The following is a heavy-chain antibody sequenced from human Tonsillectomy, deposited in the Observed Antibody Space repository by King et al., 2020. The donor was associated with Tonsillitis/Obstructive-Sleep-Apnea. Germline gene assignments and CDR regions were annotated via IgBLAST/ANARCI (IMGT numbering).Heavy chain of an antibody. D-gene: IGHD4-17*01. CDR1: GGSISSYY. V-gene: IGHV4-59*01. CDR3: ARAQDYGDADAFDI. CDR2: IYYSGST. J-gene: IGHJ3*02. Sequence: QLQESGPGLGKPSETLSLTCTVSGGSISSYYWSWIRQPPGKGLEWIGDIYYSGSTNYNPSLKSRVTISVDTSKHQFSLKLSSVTAADTAVYYCARAQDYGDADAFDIWGQGTMVTVSS.